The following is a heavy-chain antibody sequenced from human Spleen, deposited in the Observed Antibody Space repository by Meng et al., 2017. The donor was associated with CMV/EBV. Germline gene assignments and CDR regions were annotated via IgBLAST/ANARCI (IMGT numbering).Heavy chain of an antibody. D-gene: IGHD3-9*01. V-gene: IGHV4-39*07. CDR1: GDSISGSVYY. Sequence: SETLSLTCTVSGDSISGSVYYWVWIRQPPGKGLEWIGSFHYPGTTYYNPSLKSRVTISEDLSKNQFSLTVTSVTAADTAVYYCAREGRYYDILTGYRDYYGMDVWGQGTTVTVSS. CDR3: AREGRYYDILTGYRDYYGMDV. J-gene: IGHJ6*02. CDR2: FHYPGTT.